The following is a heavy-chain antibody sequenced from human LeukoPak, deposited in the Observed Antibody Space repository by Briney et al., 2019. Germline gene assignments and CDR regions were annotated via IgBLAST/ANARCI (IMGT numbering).Heavy chain of an antibody. V-gene: IGHV1-69*01. CDR1: GGTFSSYA. CDR2: IIPIFGTA. CDR3: ARDDYGDYADAFDI. D-gene: IGHD4-17*01. J-gene: IGHJ3*02. Sequence: SVKVSCKASGGTFSSYAISWVRQAPGQGLEWMGGIIPIFGTANYAQKFQGRVTITADESTSTPYMELSSLRSEDTAVYYCARDDYGDYADAFDIWGQGTMVTVSS.